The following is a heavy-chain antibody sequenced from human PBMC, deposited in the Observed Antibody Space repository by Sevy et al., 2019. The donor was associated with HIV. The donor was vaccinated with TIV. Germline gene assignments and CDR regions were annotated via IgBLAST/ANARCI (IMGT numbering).Heavy chain of an antibody. V-gene: IGHV3-30-3*01. CDR3: ARDVGAVGAASLSYYYYYYGMDV. CDR1: GFTFSSYA. D-gene: IGHD2-15*01. J-gene: IGHJ6*02. CDR2: ISYDGSNK. Sequence: GGSLRLSCAASGFTFSSYAMHWVRQAPGKGLEWVAVISYDGSNKYYADSVKGRFTISRDNSKNTLYLQMNSLRAEDTAVYYCARDVGAVGAASLSYYYYYYGMDVWGQGTTVTVSS.